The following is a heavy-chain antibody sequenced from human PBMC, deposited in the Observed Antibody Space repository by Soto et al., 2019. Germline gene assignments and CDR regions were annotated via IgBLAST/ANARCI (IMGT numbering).Heavy chain of an antibody. J-gene: IGHJ6*02. CDR2: IYYSGST. Sequence: PSETLSLTCTVSGGSISSSSYYWGWIRQPPGKGLEWIGSIYYSGSTYYNPSLKSRVTISVDTSKNQFSLKLSSVTAADTAVYYCASPSQGSSWYSPYYYYYGMDVWGQGTTVTV. CDR3: ASPSQGSSWYSPYYYYYGMDV. CDR1: GGSISSSSYY. V-gene: IGHV4-39*01. D-gene: IGHD6-13*01.